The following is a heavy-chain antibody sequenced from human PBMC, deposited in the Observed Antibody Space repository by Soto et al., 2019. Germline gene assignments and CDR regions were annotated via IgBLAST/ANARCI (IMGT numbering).Heavy chain of an antibody. V-gene: IGHV3-21*01. CDR3: ARLLTNSYYYDSSGYYQLFDP. Sequence: GGSLRLSCVASGFTFSSYSMNWVRQAPGKRLEWVSSISSSSSYIYYADSVKGRFTISRDNAKNSLYLQMNSLRAEDTAVYYCARLLTNSYYYDSSGYYQLFDPWGQGTLVTVSS. J-gene: IGHJ5*02. D-gene: IGHD3-22*01. CDR1: GFTFSSYS. CDR2: ISSSSSYI.